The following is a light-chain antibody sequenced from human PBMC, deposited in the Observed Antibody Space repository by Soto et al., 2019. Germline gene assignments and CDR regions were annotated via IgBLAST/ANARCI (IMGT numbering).Light chain of an antibody. CDR3: QHYNAYPWT. J-gene: IGKJ1*01. V-gene: IGKV1-5*03. Sequence: DIQMTQSPSTLSGSVGDRVTITCRASQTISSWLAWYQRKPGKAPKLLIYKASTLKSGVPSRFSGSVSGTEFTLTISSLQPDDFATYYCQHYNAYPWTFGQGTKVDIK. CDR1: QTISSW. CDR2: KAS.